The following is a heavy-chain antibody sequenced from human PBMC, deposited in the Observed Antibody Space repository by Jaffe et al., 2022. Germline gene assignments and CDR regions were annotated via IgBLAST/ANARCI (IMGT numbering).Heavy chain of an antibody. V-gene: IGHV1-69*05. CDR3: ARARGTATFKPPEAVFDY. CDR1: GGTFSSYA. CDR2: IIPIFGTA. Sequence: QVQLVQSGAEVKKPGSSVKVSCKASGGTFSSYAISWVRQAPGQGLEWMGGIIPIFGTANYAQKFQGRVTITTDESTSTAYMELSSLRSEDTAVYYCARARGTATFKPPEAVFDYWGQGTLVTVSS. J-gene: IGHJ4*02. D-gene: IGHD5-18*01.